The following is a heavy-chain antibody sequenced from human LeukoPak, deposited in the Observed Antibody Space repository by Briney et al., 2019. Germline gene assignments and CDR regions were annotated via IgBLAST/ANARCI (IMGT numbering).Heavy chain of an antibody. V-gene: IGHV4-39*07. J-gene: IGHJ4*02. Sequence: SETLSLTCTVSGGSISSSTHYWAWIRQPPGKGLEWIGSIYQSGTTHYHPSLMSRVTISVDTSKNQFSLKLSSVTAADTAVYYCARDILRYSSSWFIGDDNWGQGTLVTVSS. D-gene: IGHD6-13*01. CDR1: GGSISSSTHY. CDR3: ARDILRYSSSWFIGDDN. CDR2: IYQSGTT.